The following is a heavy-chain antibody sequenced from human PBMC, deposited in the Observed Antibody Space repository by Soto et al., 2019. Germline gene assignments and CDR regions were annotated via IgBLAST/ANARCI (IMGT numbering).Heavy chain of an antibody. Sequence: QVQLVQSGAEVKKPGASVKVSCKASGYTFTSYAMHWVRQAPGQRLEWMGWINAGNGNTKYSQKFQGRVTITRDTSASTAYREQSSRRSEDTAVYYCARVGDSSGYSARDFQHWGQGTLVTVSS. CDR1: GYTFTSYA. CDR3: ARVGDSSGYSARDFQH. J-gene: IGHJ1*01. CDR2: INAGNGNT. V-gene: IGHV1-3*01. D-gene: IGHD6-19*01.